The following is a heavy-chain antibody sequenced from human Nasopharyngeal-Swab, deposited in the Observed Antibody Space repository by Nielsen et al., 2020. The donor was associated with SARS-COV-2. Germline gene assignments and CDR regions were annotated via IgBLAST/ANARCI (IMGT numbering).Heavy chain of an antibody. CDR1: GFTFNNYA. D-gene: IGHD6-13*01. CDR2: ISDSGRTP. V-gene: IGHV3-23*01. Sequence: GSLKISCVASGFTFNNYAMNWVRQAPGKGLEWVSAISDSGRTPYYADSVKGRFTISRDTSKNTLYLQMNSLRAEDTALYYCARGKAATGTFDYWGQGTLVTVSS. J-gene: IGHJ4*01. CDR3: ARGKAATGTFDY.